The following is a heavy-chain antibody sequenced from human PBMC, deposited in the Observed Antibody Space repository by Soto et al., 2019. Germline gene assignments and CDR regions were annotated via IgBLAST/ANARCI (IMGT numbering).Heavy chain of an antibody. J-gene: IGHJ6*03. D-gene: IGHD3-9*01. V-gene: IGHV1-24*01. CDR2: FDPEDGET. Sequence: ASVKVSCKVSGYTLTELSMHWVRQAPGKGLEWMGGFDPEDGETIYAQKFQGRVTMTEDTSTDTAYMGLSSLRSEDTAVYYCATATKEEYYDILTGDYYYYLDVWGKGTTVTVSS. CDR1: GYTLTELS. CDR3: ATATKEEYYDILTGDYYYYLDV.